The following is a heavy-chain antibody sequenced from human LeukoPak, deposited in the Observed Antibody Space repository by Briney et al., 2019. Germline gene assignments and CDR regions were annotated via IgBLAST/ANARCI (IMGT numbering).Heavy chain of an antibody. CDR3: AKAPTPDLYSGYNDY. D-gene: IGHD5-12*01. V-gene: IGHV3-23*01. J-gene: IGHJ4*02. CDR1: GFTFNGNA. Sequence: GGSLRLSCAASGFTFNGNAMSWVRQAPGKGLEWVSLISGSGGSTHYADSVKGRFTISRDNSKNTLYLQMNSLRAEDTAVYYCAKAPTPDLYSGYNDYWGQGTLVTVSS. CDR2: ISGSGGST.